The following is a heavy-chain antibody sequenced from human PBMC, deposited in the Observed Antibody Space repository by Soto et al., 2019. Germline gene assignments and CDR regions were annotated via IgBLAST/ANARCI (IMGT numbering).Heavy chain of an antibody. Sequence: EVQLLESGGGLVQPGGSLRLSCAASGFTFSSYAMSWVRQAPGKGLEWVSGISGSGSSTYYADSVKGRFTISRDNYKNTLYLQMNSLRAEDTAVYYCAKLGSYDILTGFFDYWGQGTLVIVSS. CDR2: ISGSGSST. J-gene: IGHJ4*02. CDR1: GFTFSSYA. CDR3: AKLGSYDILTGFFDY. D-gene: IGHD3-9*01. V-gene: IGHV3-23*01.